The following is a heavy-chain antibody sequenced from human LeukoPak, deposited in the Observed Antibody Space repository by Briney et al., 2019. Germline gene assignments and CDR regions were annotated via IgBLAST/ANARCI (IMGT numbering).Heavy chain of an antibody. D-gene: IGHD3-9*01. J-gene: IGHJ4*02. V-gene: IGHV3-23*01. CDR3: AKTVVGAGWNYFDY. CDR2: IDSGGRT. CDR1: GFTFSIYS. Sequence: PGGFLRLSCVASGFTFSIYSMSWVRQAPGKGLEWVSNIDSGGRTYFGDSVKGRFTISRDDSKNTLYLQMSSLRGEDTAVYYCAKTVVGAGWNYFDYWGQGTLVTVSS.